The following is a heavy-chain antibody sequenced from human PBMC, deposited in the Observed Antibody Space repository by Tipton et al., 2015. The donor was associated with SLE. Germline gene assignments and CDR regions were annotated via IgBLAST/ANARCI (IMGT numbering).Heavy chain of an antibody. V-gene: IGHV5-10-1*01. D-gene: IGHD2-8*01. CDR3: ARQRSAMAYGGAFDI. Sequence: QLVQSGAEVKKPGESLRISCKGSGYSFTSYWISWVRQMPGKGLEWMGRIDPSDSYTNYSPSFQGHVTISADKSISTAYLQWSSLKASDTAMYYCARQRSAMAYGGAFDIWGQGTMVTVSS. CDR2: IDPSDSYT. CDR1: GYSFTSYW. J-gene: IGHJ3*02.